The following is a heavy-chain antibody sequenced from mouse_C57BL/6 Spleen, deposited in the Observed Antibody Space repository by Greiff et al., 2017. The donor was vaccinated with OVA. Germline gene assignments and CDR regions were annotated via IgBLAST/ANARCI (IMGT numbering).Heavy chain of an antibody. D-gene: IGHD1-1*01. V-gene: IGHV1-64*01. CDR2: IHPNSGST. CDR1: GYTFTSYW. J-gene: IGHJ1*03. CDR3: ARSRDYGSSYGWYFDV. Sequence: QVHVKQPGAELVKPGASVKLSCKASGYTFTSYWMHWVKQRPGQGLEWIGMIHPNSGSTNYNEKFKSKATLTVDKSSSTAYMQLSSLTSEDSAVYYCARSRDYGSSYGWYFDVWGTGTTVTVSS.